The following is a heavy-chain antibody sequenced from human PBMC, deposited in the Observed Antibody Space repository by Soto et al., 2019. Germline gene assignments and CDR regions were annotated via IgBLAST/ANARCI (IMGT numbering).Heavy chain of an antibody. CDR1: GYTFTNYH. Sequence: ASVKVSCKAPGYTFTNYHIHWVRQAPGQGLEWMGMINPIGGSPNYAQKFQGRLAITRDTSTTTVYMELSSLTSEDTAMYFCARELGGTSEAVFWGQGTLVTVSS. CDR3: ARELGGTSEAVF. J-gene: IGHJ4*02. V-gene: IGHV1-46*01. D-gene: IGHD2-2*01. CDR2: INPIGGSP.